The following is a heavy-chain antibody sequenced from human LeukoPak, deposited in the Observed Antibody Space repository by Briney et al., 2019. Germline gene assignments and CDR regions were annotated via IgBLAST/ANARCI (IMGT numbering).Heavy chain of an antibody. CDR2: IYYSGST. CDR1: GGSISSSSYY. D-gene: IGHD1/OR15-1a*01. CDR3: ARRGDQEQTFDI. J-gene: IGHJ3*02. V-gene: IGHV4-39*01. Sequence: PSETLSLTCTVSGGSISSSSYYWGWIRQPPGKGLEWIGSIYYSGSTYYNPSLKSRVTISVDTSKNQFSLKLSSVTAADTAVYYCARRGDQEQTFDIWGQGTMDTVSS.